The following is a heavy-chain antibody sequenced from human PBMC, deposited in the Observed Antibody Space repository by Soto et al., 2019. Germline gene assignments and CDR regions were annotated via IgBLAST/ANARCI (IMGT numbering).Heavy chain of an antibody. J-gene: IGHJ4*02. Sequence: PGGSLRLSCAASGFTFSSYGMHWVRQAPGKGLEWVAVISYDGSNKYYADSVKGRFTISRDNSKNTLYLQMNSLRAEDTAVYYCAIRDPFDYWGQGTLDTVSS. CDR2: ISYDGSNK. V-gene: IGHV3-30*03. CDR1: GFTFSSYG. CDR3: AIRDPFDY.